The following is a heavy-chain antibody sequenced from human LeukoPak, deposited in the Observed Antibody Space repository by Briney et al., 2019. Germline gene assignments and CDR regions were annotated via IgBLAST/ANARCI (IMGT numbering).Heavy chain of an antibody. D-gene: IGHD2-2*01. Sequence: ASVKVSCKASGYTFTSYGISWVRQAPGQGLEWMGWINTNTGNPTYAQGFTGRFVFSLDTSVSTAYLQISSLEAEDTAVYYCAREIQVVPAARSKNWFDPWGQGTLVTVSS. J-gene: IGHJ5*02. V-gene: IGHV7-4-1*02. CDR2: INTNTGNP. CDR3: AREIQVVPAARSKNWFDP. CDR1: GYTFTSYG.